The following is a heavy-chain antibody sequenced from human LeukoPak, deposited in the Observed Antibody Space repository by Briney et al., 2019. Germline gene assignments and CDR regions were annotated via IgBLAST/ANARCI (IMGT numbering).Heavy chain of an antibody. CDR3: ARYHSGYDYERPGFDY. CDR2: INHSGST. J-gene: IGHJ4*02. CDR1: GGSFSGYY. Sequence: SETLSLTCAVYGGSFSGYYWSWIRQPPGKGLEWIGEINHSGSTNYNPSLKSRVTISVDTSKNQFSLKLSSVTAADTAVYYCARYHSGYDYERPGFDYWGQGTLVTVSS. V-gene: IGHV4-34*01. D-gene: IGHD5-12*01.